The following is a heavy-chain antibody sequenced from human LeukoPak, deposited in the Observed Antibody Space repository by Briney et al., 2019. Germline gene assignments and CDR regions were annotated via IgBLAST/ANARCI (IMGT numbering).Heavy chain of an antibody. CDR2: IFYAGST. CDR3: ASGERGYSYGPLDC. Sequence: SETLSLTCTVSGGSIRSYYWSWIRQPPGKGLEWVGYIFYAGSTTYNPSLKSRVTLSIDTSKNQFSLKLNSVTAADTAVYYCASGERGYSYGPLDCWGQGTLVTVSS. J-gene: IGHJ4*02. V-gene: IGHV4-59*08. D-gene: IGHD5-18*01. CDR1: GGSIRSYY.